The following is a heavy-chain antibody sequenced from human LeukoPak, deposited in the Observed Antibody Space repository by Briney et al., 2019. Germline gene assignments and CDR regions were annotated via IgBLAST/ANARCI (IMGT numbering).Heavy chain of an antibody. D-gene: IGHD5-12*01. CDR1: GFTVSSNY. CDR2: IYSGGST. Sequence: GGSLRLSCAASGFTVSSNYMSWVRQAPGKGLEWVSVIYSGGSTYYADSVKGRFTISRDNSKNTLYLQMNSPRAEDTAVYYCARDRWVGGYDYFDYWGQGTLVTVSS. V-gene: IGHV3-66*02. J-gene: IGHJ4*02. CDR3: ARDRWVGGYDYFDY.